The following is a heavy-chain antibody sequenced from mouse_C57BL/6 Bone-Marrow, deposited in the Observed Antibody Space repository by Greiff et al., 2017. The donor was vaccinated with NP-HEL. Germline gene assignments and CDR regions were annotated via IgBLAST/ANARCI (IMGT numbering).Heavy chain of an antibody. Sequence: DVQLQESGGDLVKPGGSLKLSCAASGFTFSSYGMSWVRQTPDKRLEWVATISSGGSYTYYPDSVKGRFTISRDNAKNTLYLQMSSLKSEDTAMYYCARRVWLRRGYFDVWGTGTTVTVSS. V-gene: IGHV5-6*01. J-gene: IGHJ1*03. D-gene: IGHD2-2*01. CDR3: ARRVWLRRGYFDV. CDR2: ISSGGSYT. CDR1: GFTFSSYG.